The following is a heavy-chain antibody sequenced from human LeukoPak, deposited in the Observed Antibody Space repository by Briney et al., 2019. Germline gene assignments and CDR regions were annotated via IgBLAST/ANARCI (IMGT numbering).Heavy chain of an antibody. J-gene: IGHJ4*02. CDR3: ARDSGSSWYKGYFDY. D-gene: IGHD6-13*01. CDR1: GFTFSTYA. Sequence: GGSLRLSCAASGFTFSTYAMTWVRQAPGKGLEWVASVSRTSAYIFDADSVKGRFTIYRDNAKNSLYLQMNSLRAEDTAVYYCARDSGSSWYKGYFDYWGQGTLVTVSS. V-gene: IGHV3-21*01. CDR2: VSRTSAYI.